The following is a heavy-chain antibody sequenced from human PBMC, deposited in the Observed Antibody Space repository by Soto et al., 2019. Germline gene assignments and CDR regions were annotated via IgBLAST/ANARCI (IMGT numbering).Heavy chain of an antibody. CDR3: AKAGPAAIAYYYYTDV. D-gene: IGHD2-2*01. Sequence: PSDTLSLTCTVSSGSISSGGYYWTLSRHHPWKGLEWIGYIYYSGSTYYNPSLKSRVTISVDTSKNQFSLKLSSVTAEDTAVYYCAKAGPAAIAYYYYTDVWGKGTTVTVSS. V-gene: IGHV4-31*03. CDR2: IYYSGST. J-gene: IGHJ6*03. CDR1: SGSISSGGYY.